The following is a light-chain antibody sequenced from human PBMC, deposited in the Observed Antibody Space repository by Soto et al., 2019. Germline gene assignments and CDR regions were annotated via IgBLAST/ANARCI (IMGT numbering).Light chain of an antibody. CDR1: QSLVYSDGDSY. CDR3: IQGTRGPPIT. Sequence: DVVMTQSPLSLPVTLGQPASISCRSSQSLVYSDGDSYLNWFQQRPCQSPRRLIYKVSNRDSGGPDRFSGSGSGTDFTLNISRVEAEDIGVYYCIQGTRGPPITFGQGTRLEIK. CDR2: KVS. V-gene: IGKV2-30*01. J-gene: IGKJ5*01.